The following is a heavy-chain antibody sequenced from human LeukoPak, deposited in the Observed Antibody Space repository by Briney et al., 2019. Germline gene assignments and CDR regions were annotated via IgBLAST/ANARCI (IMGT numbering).Heavy chain of an antibody. CDR3: ARDYKYAFDN. CDR2: IGISSGNT. V-gene: IGHV3-48*01. J-gene: IGHJ4*02. Sequence: GGSLRLSCAASGFSFSDYSMNWVRQAPGKGLEWISYIGISSGNTNYADSVKGRFTISGDKAKNSLYLQMNSLRVEDTAVYYCARDYKYAFDNWGQGTPVTVSS. CDR1: GFSFSDYS. D-gene: IGHD5-24*01.